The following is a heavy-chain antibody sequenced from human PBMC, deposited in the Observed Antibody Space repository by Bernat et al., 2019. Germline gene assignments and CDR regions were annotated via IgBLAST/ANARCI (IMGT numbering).Heavy chain of an antibody. D-gene: IGHD5-12*01. CDR2: IWYDGSNK. CDR1: GFTFSSYG. CDR3: ARGATNVIVATGFDY. V-gene: IGHV3-33*01. J-gene: IGHJ4*02. Sequence: QVQLVESGGGVVQPGRSLRLSCAASGFTFSSYGMHWVRQAPGKGLEWVAVIWYDGSNKYYADSVKGRFTISRDNSKNTLYLQMNSLRAEDTAVYYLARGATNVIVATGFDYWGQGTLVTVSS.